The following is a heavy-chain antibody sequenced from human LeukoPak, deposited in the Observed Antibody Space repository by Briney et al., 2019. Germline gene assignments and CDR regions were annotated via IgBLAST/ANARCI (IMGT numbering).Heavy chain of an antibody. Sequence: GGSLRLSCAASGFTFSSYAMSWVHQAPGKGLEWVSAISGSGGSTYYADSVKGRFTISRDNSKNTLYLQMNGLRAEDTAVYYCAKGGQQLRAFDIWGQGTMVTVSS. CDR2: ISGSGGST. V-gene: IGHV3-23*01. CDR3: AKGGQQLRAFDI. CDR1: GFTFSSYA. J-gene: IGHJ3*02. D-gene: IGHD6-13*01.